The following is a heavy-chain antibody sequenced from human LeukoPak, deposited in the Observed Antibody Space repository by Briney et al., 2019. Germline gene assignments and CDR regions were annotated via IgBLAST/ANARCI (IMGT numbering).Heavy chain of an antibody. D-gene: IGHD2-2*01. J-gene: IGHJ5*02. CDR1: GGSISSGDYY. CDR3: AREKGRFCSSTSCQGNWFDP. V-gene: IGHV4-30-4*01. CDR2: IYYSGST. Sequence: PSETLSLTCTVSGGSISSGDYYWSWIRQPPGKGLEWIGYIYYSGSTYYNPSLKSRVTISVDTSKNQFPLKLSSVTAADTAVYYCAREKGRFCSSTSCQGNWFDPWGQGTLVTVSS.